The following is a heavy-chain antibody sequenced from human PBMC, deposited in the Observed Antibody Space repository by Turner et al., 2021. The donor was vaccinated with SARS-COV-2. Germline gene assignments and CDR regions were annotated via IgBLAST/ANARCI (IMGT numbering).Heavy chain of an antibody. J-gene: IGHJ4*02. CDR2: INQDGSEK. CDR1: GFTCSSYW. D-gene: IGHD3-10*01. V-gene: IGHV3-7*01. Sequence: EVQLVASGGGLVLPGGSLILSCSAPGFTCSSYWMSWVRQAPGKGLEWVANINQDGSEKYLVDSVKGRFTISRDNAKNSLYLQMNSLRAEDTAVYYRARGPHPRGFDYWGQGTLVTVSS. CDR3: ARGPHPRGFDY.